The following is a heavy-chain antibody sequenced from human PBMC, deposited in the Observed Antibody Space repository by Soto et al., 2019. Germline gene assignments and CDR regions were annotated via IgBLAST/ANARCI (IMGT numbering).Heavy chain of an antibody. V-gene: IGHV4-59*01. CDR3: AREGLTGTIGLYYYYGMDV. CDR1: GGSISSYY. J-gene: IGHJ6*02. CDR2: NYYSGST. Sequence: QVQLQESGPGLVKPSETLSLTCTVSGGSISSYYWSWIRQPPGKGLEWIGYNYYSGSTNYNPSLRSRVTISVDTSKNQFSLKLSSVTAADTAVYYCAREGLTGTIGLYYYYGMDVWGQGTTVTVSS. D-gene: IGHD1-7*01.